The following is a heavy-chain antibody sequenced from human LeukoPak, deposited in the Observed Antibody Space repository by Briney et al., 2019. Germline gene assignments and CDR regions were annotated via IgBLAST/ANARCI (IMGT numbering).Heavy chain of an antibody. CDR1: GYTFTRYY. CDR3: ARDPTLYWGGYCYYYDYGMAV. V-gene: IGHV1-2*02. J-gene: IGHJ6*02. CDR2: INPNSGGT. Sequence: ASVKVSCKASGYTFTRYYMHWVGQAPGQGLEWMGWINPNSGGTNYAQKFQGRVTMTRDTSISTAYMELSRLRSDDTAVYYCARDPTLYWGGYCYYYDYGMAVWGQGTTVTVSS. D-gene: IGHD2-21*02.